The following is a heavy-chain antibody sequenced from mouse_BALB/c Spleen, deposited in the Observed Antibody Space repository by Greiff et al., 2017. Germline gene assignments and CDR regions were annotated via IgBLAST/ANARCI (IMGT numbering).Heavy chain of an antibody. V-gene: IGHV14-4*02. CDR1: GFNIKDYY. Sequence: DVQLQESGAELVRSGASVKLSCTASGFNIKDYYMHWVKQRPEQGLEWIGWIDPENGDTEYAPKFQGKATMTADTSSNTAYLQLSSLTSEDTAVYYCNYYYGSSSYYAMDYWGQGTSVTVSS. CDR3: NYYYGSSSYYAMDY. CDR2: IDPENGDT. J-gene: IGHJ4*01. D-gene: IGHD1-1*01.